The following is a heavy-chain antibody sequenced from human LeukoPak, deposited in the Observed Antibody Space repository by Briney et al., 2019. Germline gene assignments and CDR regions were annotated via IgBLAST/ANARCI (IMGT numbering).Heavy chain of an antibody. CDR2: ISGKGDKT. CDR3: ARASITASGPHDVYDI. V-gene: IGHV3-64*02. Sequence: GGSLRLSCAASGFSFSSHAMHWVRQAPGKGLEYVSAISGKGDKTWYRDSVKGRFSIFRDNSEQMLYLQMGSLRPEDMAVYFCARASITASGPHDVYDIWGRGTMVTVSS. D-gene: IGHD6-13*01. CDR1: GFSFSSHA. J-gene: IGHJ3*02.